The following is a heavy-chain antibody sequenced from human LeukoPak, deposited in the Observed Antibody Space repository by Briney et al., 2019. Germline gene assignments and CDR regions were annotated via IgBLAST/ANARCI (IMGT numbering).Heavy chain of an antibody. J-gene: IGHJ4*02. CDR3: ARQFARSGYTGYYFDY. V-gene: IGHV4-39*01. CDR1: GGSISSYY. Sequence: SETLSLTCTVSGGSISSYYWGWIRQPPGKGLEWIGSIYYSGSTYYNPSLKSRVTISVDTSKNQFSLKLSSVTAADTAVYYCARQFARSGYTGYYFDYWGQGTLVTVSS. CDR2: IYYSGST. D-gene: IGHD5-24*01.